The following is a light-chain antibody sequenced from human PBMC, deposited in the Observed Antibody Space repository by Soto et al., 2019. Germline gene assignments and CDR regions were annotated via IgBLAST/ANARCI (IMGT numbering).Light chain of an antibody. CDR2: DAS. Sequence: DIQMTQSPSTLSASVGDRVTITCRASPSISSWLAWYQQKPGKAPKLLIYDASGLESGVPSRFSGSGSGTEFTLTISSLQPDDFATYYCQQYNSPWGFGQGTKVEIE. CDR3: QQYNSPWG. CDR1: PSISSW. J-gene: IGKJ1*01. V-gene: IGKV1-5*01.